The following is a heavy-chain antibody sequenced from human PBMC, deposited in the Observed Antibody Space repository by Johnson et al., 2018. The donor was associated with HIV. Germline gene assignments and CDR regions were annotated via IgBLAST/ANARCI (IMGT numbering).Heavy chain of an antibody. Sequence: EVQLVESGGGLVHPGGSLRLSCAASAFTFSSYAMSWVRQAPGKGLAWVSGICGSGGITNNADSVKGRFTISRDNTKNTLYLQMNSLRAEDTAVYYCRGNDFWSGPDAFDMWGQGTMVTVSS. D-gene: IGHD3-3*01. CDR3: RGNDFWSGPDAFDM. CDR1: AFTFSSYA. J-gene: IGHJ3*02. V-gene: IGHV3-23*04. CDR2: ICGSGGIT.